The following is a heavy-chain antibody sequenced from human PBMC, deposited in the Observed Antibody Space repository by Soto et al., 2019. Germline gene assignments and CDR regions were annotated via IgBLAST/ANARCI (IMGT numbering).Heavy chain of an antibody. J-gene: IGHJ6*03. D-gene: IGHD2-2*01. V-gene: IGHV1-8*01. Sequence: QVQLVQSGAEVKKPGASVKVSCKASGYTFTSYDINWVRQATGQGLEWMGWMNPNSGNTGYAQKFQGRVTMTRNTSISTAYMELSSLRSEDTAVYYCASLGYCSSTSPRCYYYYMDVWGKGTTVTVSS. CDR2: MNPNSGNT. CDR1: GYTFTSYD. CDR3: ASLGYCSSTSPRCYYYYMDV.